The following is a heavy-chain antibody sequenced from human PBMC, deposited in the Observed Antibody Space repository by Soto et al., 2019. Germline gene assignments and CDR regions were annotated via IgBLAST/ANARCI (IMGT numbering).Heavy chain of an antibody. J-gene: IGHJ3*02. CDR3: ATWGSTACDI. CDR1: RGSMSSSDW. Sequence: QLQESGPGLVEPSGTLSLTCAVSRGSMSSSDWWCWVRQAPGKGLEWIGETYHSGNTNYNPSLNSRVTLSVDNSKNQFSLTLTSVTAADTGVYYCATWGSTACDIWGQGTMVTVSS. D-gene: IGHD3-16*01. CDR2: TYHSGNT. V-gene: IGHV4-4*02.